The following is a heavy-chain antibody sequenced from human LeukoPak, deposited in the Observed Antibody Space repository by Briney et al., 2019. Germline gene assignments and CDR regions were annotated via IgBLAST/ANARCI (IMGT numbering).Heavy chain of an antibody. CDR3: ARHAKAYGSSCDY. J-gene: IGHJ4*02. CDR1: GYSFTTYW. V-gene: IGHV5-10-1*01. D-gene: IGHD6-13*01. Sequence: GESLKISCKGSGYSFTTYWNSWVRQMPGKGLEWMGRIDPSDSYINYSPSFQGHVTISADKSFSTAYLQWTSLKASDTAMYYCARHAKAYGSSCDYWGQGTLVTVSS. CDR2: IDPSDSYI.